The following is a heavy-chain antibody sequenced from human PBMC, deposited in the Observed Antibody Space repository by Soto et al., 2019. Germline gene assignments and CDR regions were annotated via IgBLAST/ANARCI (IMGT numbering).Heavy chain of an antibody. V-gene: IGHV3-9*01. CDR2: ISWNSGSI. CDR1: GFTFDDYA. D-gene: IGHD5-12*01. J-gene: IGHJ4*02. CDR3: AKGPGSGYDGRIDY. Sequence: EVQLVESGGGLVQPGRSLRLSCAASGFTFDDYAMHWVRQAPGKGLEWVSGISWNSGSIGYADSVKGRFTISRDNAKNSLYLRMNSLRAEDTALYYCAKGPGSGYDGRIDYWGQGTLVTVSS.